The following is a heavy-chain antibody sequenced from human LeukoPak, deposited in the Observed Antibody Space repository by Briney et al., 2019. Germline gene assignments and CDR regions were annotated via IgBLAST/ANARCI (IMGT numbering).Heavy chain of an antibody. CDR3: VRETTTEYYDSSGYYRQTEVFDA. Sequence: SETLSLTCTVSGDSVRSDTYYWSWIRQPPGKRLEWIGFVYYSGRTNYNASLKSRVTMSVDTSKNQFSLMLRSVTAADTAVYYCVRETTTEYYDSSGYYRQTEVFDAWGQGTMVTVSS. D-gene: IGHD3-22*01. J-gene: IGHJ3*01. V-gene: IGHV4-61*01. CDR1: GDSVRSDTYY. CDR2: VYYSGRT.